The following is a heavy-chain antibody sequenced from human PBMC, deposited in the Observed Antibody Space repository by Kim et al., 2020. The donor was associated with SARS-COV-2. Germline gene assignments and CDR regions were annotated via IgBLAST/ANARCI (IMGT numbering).Heavy chain of an antibody. CDR1: EFSFTYYT. Sequence: GGSLRLSCAASEFSFTYYTMHWVRQAPGKGLEWVTLISYDGSKRYYADSVKGRFTISRDNSKNTLYLQMNSLRAEDTAVYFCIVGAATEYFLHWGQGTLVTVSS. D-gene: IGHD1-26*01. CDR3: IVGAATEYFLH. CDR2: ISYDGSKR. J-gene: IGHJ1*01. V-gene: IGHV3-30*04.